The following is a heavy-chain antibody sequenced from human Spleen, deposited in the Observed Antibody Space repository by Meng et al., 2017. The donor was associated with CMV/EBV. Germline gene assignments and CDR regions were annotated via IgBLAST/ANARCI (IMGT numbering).Heavy chain of an antibody. CDR2: LYYTGST. V-gene: IGHV4-39*01. J-gene: IGHJ5*02. D-gene: IGHD1-7*01. Sequence: SETLSLTCTVSGGSISSTTYYWGWIRQPPGKGLEWIGSLYYTGSTSYNPSLKSRVTISVDTSKNQFSLKLSSVTAADTAVYYCARLTRYNWNYEAWGQGTLVTVSS. CDR3: ARLTRYNWNYEA. CDR1: GGSISSTTYY.